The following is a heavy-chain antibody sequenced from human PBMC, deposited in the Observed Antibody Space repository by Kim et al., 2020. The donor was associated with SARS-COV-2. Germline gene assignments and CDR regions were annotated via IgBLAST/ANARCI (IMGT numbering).Heavy chain of an antibody. D-gene: IGHD3-22*01. V-gene: IGHV3-30*01. J-gene: IGHJ6*02. CDR3: ARDYYDSSGYSSYGMDV. Sequence: VKGRFTISRDNSKDTLDLQMNSLRAEDTAVYYCARDYYDSSGYSSYGMDVWGQGTTVTVSS.